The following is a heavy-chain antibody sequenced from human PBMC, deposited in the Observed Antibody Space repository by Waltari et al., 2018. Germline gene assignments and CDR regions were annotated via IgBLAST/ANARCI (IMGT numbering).Heavy chain of an antibody. D-gene: IGHD2-15*01. Sequence: QVQLPESGPGLVKPSETLSLTCTVSGGSVSSGSYYWGWIRQPPGKGLEWIGYIYYSGSTNYNPSLKSRVTISVDTSKNQFSLKLSSVTAADTAVYYCARGIGSLDVWGQGTTVTVSS. CDR3: ARGIGSLDV. J-gene: IGHJ6*02. CDR1: GGSVSSGSYY. V-gene: IGHV4-61*01. CDR2: IYYSGST.